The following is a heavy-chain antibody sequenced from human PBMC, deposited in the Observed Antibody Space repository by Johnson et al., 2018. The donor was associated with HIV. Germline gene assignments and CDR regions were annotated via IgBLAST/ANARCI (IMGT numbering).Heavy chain of an antibody. V-gene: IGHV3-66*01. Sequence: VQLVESGGGLVQPGGSLRLSCAASGFTFSSYAMSWVRQAPGKGLEWVSVIYTGGSTYYADSVRGRFTISRDNSKNTLYLQMRSLRVEDTAVYYCAKDQLVGATYAAFDIWGQGTMVTVSS. CDR3: AKDQLVGATYAAFDI. J-gene: IGHJ3*02. CDR2: IYTGGST. D-gene: IGHD1-26*01. CDR1: GFTFSSYA.